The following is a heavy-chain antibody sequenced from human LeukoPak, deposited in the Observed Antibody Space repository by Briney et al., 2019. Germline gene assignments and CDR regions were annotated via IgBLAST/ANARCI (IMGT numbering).Heavy chain of an antibody. CDR1: VGTLSRYT. V-gene: IGHV1-69*02. J-gene: IGHJ4*02. CDR3: ARGPGGRGYYDY. D-gene: IGHD3-22*01. Sequence: VSVSREASVGTLSRYTISWVRQAPRQARKAMGRIIPFLCVGKFAQKLQGRVKNTGHKSTSTAYVELSSLRSGDTALYYCARGPGGRGYYDYWGEGTMVTVSS. CDR2: IIPFLCVG.